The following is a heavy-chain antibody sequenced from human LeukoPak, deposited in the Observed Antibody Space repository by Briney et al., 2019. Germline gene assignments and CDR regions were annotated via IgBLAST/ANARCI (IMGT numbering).Heavy chain of an antibody. V-gene: IGHV4-59*01. J-gene: IGHJ4*02. CDR1: GGSISSYY. CDR2: IYYSGST. D-gene: IGHD6-13*01. CDR3: ARDDGSSWYSY. Sequence: PSGTLSLTCTVSGGSISSYYWSWIRQPPGKGLEWIGYIYYSGSTNYNPSLKSRVTISVDTSKNQFSLKLSSVTAADTAVYYCARDDGSSWYSYWGQGTLVTVSS.